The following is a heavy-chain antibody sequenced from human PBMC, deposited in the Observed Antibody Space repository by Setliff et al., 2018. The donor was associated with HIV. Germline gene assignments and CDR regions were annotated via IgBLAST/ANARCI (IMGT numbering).Heavy chain of an antibody. D-gene: IGHD3-3*01. J-gene: IGHJ4*02. CDR2: VFYNGDT. CDR3: ARQMTIPGVAVTPVDY. Sequence: SETLSLTCTVSGDSIRGYYWSWIRQSPGKGLEWIGYVFYNGDTAYNPSLKSRLTISVDTSKSQFSLKLTSVTAADTAVYYCARQMTIPGVAVTPVDYWGQGALVTVSS. CDR1: GDSIRGYY. V-gene: IGHV4-59*08.